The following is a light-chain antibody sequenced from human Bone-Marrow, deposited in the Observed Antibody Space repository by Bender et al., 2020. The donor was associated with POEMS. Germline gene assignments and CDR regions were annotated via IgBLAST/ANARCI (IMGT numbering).Light chain of an antibody. CDR2: EVS. CDR3: SSYTSSFYV. CDR1: SSDVGGYNY. V-gene: IGLV2-14*01. J-gene: IGLJ1*01. Sequence: QSALTQPASVSGSPGQSITISCTGTSSDVGGYNYVSWYQQHPGKAPKLMIYEVSNRPSGVSNRFSGSKSGNTASLTISGLQAEDEAYYYCSSYTSSFYVF.